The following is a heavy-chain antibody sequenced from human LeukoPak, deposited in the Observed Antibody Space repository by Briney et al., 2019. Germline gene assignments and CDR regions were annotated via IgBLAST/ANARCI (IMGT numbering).Heavy chain of an antibody. Sequence: GGSLRLSCAASGFTFSSYAMSWVRQAPGKGLEWVSAISGSGGSTYYADSVKGRFTISRDNAKSSLYLQMNSLRAEDTAVYYCARDRRVLLWFGELTTYFDYWGQGTLVTVSS. CDR1: GFTFSSYA. J-gene: IGHJ4*02. V-gene: IGHV3-23*01. CDR3: ARDRRVLLWFGELTTYFDY. D-gene: IGHD3-10*01. CDR2: ISGSGGST.